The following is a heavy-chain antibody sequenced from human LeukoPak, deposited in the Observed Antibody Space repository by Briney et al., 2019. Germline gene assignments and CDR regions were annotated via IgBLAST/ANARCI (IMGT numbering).Heavy chain of an antibody. Sequence: WASVKVSCKASGYTFTNSGLNWVRQAPGQGLEWMGWINPNTGNPTYAQGFAGRFVFSLDTSVSTTYLQISSLKAEDTAMYYCAKEGSGSSLEYWGQGTLVTVSS. D-gene: IGHD6-6*01. CDR3: AKEGSGSSLEY. CDR1: GYTFTNSG. J-gene: IGHJ4*02. V-gene: IGHV7-4-1*02. CDR2: INPNTGNP.